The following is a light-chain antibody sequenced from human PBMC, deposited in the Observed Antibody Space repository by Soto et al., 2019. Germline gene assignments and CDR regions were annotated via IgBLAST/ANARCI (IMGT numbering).Light chain of an antibody. V-gene: IGKV4-1*01. J-gene: IGKJ1*01. CDR3: QQYYAIPRT. CDR1: QSVLDRSNNKNY. Sequence: DIVMTQSPDSLAVSLGERAIINCKSSQSVLDRSNNKNYLTWYQQKPGQPPKPLIYWASTREFGVPDRFSGSGSGRDCTRTISSLQAEDVALYYCQQYYAIPRTFGQGTKVEIK. CDR2: WAS.